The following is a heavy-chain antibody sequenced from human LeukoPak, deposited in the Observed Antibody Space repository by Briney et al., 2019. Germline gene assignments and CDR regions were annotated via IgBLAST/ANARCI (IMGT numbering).Heavy chain of an antibody. CDR2: ITSSSTNI. D-gene: IGHD3-22*01. V-gene: IGHV3-48*02. CDR3: AKSSVYYDSSYFQH. CDR1: GFTFSTYN. Sequence: GGSLRLSCAASGFTFSTYNMNWVRQAPGKGLEWVSHITSSSTNIYYADSVKGRFTISRDNAKNALSLQMNSLRDEDTAVYYCAKSSVYYDSSYFQHWGQGTLVTVSS. J-gene: IGHJ1*01.